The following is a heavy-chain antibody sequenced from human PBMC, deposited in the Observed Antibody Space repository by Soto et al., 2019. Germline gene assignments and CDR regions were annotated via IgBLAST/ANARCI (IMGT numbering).Heavy chain of an antibody. CDR1: GSSGVPSVC. D-gene: IGHD1-20*01. V-gene: IGHV4-39*01. CDR3: ARITGRHLDY. J-gene: IGHJ4*01. Sequence: GSSGVPSVCWSCIRQPPGKGLEWIGNIDYSGTAYFSPSLATRVTFHVDTSKNQFSLTLYSVTAADTAVYDCARITGRHLDYWGNGTLVTVFS. CDR2: IDYSGTA.